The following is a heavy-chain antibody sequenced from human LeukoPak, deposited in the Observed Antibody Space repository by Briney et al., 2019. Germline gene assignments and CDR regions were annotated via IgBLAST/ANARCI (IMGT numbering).Heavy chain of an antibody. CDR3: ARAPSEIGGYYPEYFRH. J-gene: IGHJ1*01. CDR1: GFTFSSYW. Sequence: PGGSLRLPCAASGFTFSSYWMHWVRQAPGKGVVWVSRIKSDGSTNYADSVKGRFTISRDNAKNTVSLQMNSLRAEDTGVYYCARAPSEIGGYYPEYFRHWGQGTLVTVSS. D-gene: IGHD3-22*01. CDR2: IKSDGST. V-gene: IGHV3-74*01.